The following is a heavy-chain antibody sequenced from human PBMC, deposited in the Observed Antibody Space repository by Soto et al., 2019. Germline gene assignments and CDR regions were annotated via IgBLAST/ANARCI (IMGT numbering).Heavy chain of an antibody. Sequence: QVQVVESGGGVVQPGKSLRLSCAASAFTLSKFVMHWVRQAPGRGLEWVAVTSNDGSNTFYADSVKGRFTISRDNFKNTVYLQMNSLRTEDTAVYYCARGNLDVWGQGTTVTVSS. CDR3: ARGNLDV. D-gene: IGHD1-7*01. J-gene: IGHJ6*02. CDR2: TSNDGSNT. V-gene: IGHV3-30-3*01. CDR1: AFTLSKFV.